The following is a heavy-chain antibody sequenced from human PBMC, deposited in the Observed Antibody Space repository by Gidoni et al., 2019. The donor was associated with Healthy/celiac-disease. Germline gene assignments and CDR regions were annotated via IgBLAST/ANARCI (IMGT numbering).Heavy chain of an antibody. CDR3: ARGRRRGIVGATFDWFDP. D-gene: IGHD1-26*01. CDR2: INHSGST. CDR1: GRSFSGYY. Sequence: QVQLQQWGAGLLKPSATLSLTRAVYGRSFSGYYWSWIRQPPGKGLEWMGEINHSGSTNYNPSLKSRVTISVDTSKNQFSLKLSAVTAADTAVYYCARGRRRGIVGATFDWFDPWGQGTLVTVSS. V-gene: IGHV4-34*01. J-gene: IGHJ5*02.